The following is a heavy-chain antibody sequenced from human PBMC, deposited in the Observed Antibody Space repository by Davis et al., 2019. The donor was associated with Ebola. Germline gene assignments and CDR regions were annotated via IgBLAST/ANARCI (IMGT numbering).Heavy chain of an antibody. J-gene: IGHJ6*02. CDR2: IWYDGSNK. Sequence: GGSLRLSYAASGFTFSDYYMSWIRQAPGKGLEWVAVIWYDGSNKYYADSVKGRFTISRDNSKNTLYLQMNSLRAEDTAVYYCARVTCSGGSCYYYYGMDVWGQGTTVTVSS. V-gene: IGHV3-33*08. CDR1: GFTFSDYY. CDR3: ARVTCSGGSCYYYYGMDV. D-gene: IGHD2-15*01.